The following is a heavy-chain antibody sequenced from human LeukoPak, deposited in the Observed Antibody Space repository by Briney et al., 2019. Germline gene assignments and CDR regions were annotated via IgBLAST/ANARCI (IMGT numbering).Heavy chain of an antibody. J-gene: IGHJ4*02. V-gene: IGHV4-34*01. Sequence: SETLSLTCAVFDGSFRGHYWSWIRQTPGKGLEWIGEINHGGTTNYNPSLKSRVAMSVDISKNQFSLKLNSVSAADTAVYYCARGRDYGDYELDYWGQGTLVTVSS. D-gene: IGHD4-17*01. CDR3: ARGRDYGDYELDY. CDR1: DGSFRGHY. CDR2: INHGGTT.